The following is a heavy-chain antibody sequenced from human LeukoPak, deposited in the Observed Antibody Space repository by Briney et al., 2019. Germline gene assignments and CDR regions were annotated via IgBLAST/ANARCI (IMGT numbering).Heavy chain of an antibody. Sequence: GGSLRLSCAASKFNVSTNYMSWVRQAPGKGLEWASIIYSDSSTYYTDSVKGRFTISRDNSKNTLFLQMNSLRAEDSAVYYCATDPYGSGSYSSSEYFQHWGQGTLVTVSS. CDR3: ATDPYGSGSYSSSEYFQH. CDR2: IYSDSST. D-gene: IGHD3-10*01. J-gene: IGHJ1*01. V-gene: IGHV3-66*01. CDR1: KFNVSTNY.